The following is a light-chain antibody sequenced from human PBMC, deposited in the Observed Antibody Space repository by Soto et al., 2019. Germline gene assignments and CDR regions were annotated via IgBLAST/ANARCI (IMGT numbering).Light chain of an antibody. CDR3: QQYNNWPQT. V-gene: IGKV3-15*01. CDR2: GAS. J-gene: IGKJ1*01. Sequence: EIVMTQSPATLSVSPGERATLSCRASQSVSSNLAWYQQKPGQAPRLLINGASTWATGIPARFSGSGSGTEFTLTISSLQSEDFAVYYCQQYNNWPQTFGQVTKVEIK. CDR1: QSVSSN.